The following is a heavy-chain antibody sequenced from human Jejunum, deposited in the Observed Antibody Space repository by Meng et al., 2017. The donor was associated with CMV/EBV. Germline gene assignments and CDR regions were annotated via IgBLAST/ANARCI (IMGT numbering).Heavy chain of an antibody. Sequence: FIFKSYALSWVRHAPGKWLEWVSAISGTGGNTFSADSVKARFTISRDNSSNTLYLQMNSLSAEDTAFYYCVKCGRGTSSYTGLFDPWGQGALVTVSS. CDR2: ISGTGGNT. D-gene: IGHD2-21*01. CDR3: VKCGRGTSSYTGLFDP. CDR1: FIFKSYA. J-gene: IGHJ5*02. V-gene: IGHV3-23*01.